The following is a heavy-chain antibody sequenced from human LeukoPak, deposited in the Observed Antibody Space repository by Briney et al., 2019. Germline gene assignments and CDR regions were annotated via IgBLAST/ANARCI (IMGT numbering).Heavy chain of an antibody. D-gene: IGHD3-10*01. V-gene: IGHV3-49*04. J-gene: IGHJ4*02. CDR2: IRSKAYGGTT. CDR3: TRAVTMVRGVIIIPSYFDY. CDR1: GFTFGDYA. Sequence: GRSLRLSCTASGFTFGDYAMSWVRQAPGKGLEWVGFIRSKAYGGTTEYAASVTGRFTISRDDSKSIAYLQMNSLKTEDTAVYYCTRAVTMVRGVIIIPSYFDYWGQGTLVTVSS.